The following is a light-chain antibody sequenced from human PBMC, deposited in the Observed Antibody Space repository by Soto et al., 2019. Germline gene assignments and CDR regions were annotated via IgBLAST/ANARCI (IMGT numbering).Light chain of an antibody. V-gene: IGKV3-15*01. CDR1: QGIGDT. CDR3: QQYNNWPLIT. Sequence: PSPATLIVNAREGVMLCWRVSQGIGDTLAWYQQKPGQAPRLLIYGASTRATGLPARFSGSGSGTEFTLTVSCLQSEDFAVYYCQQYNNWPLITFGQGTRLEIK. J-gene: IGKJ5*01. CDR2: GAS.